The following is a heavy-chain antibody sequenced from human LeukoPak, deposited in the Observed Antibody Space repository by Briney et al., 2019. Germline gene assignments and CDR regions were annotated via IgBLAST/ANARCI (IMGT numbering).Heavy chain of an antibody. D-gene: IGHD3-22*01. Sequence: PGGSLRLSCAASGFTFSSYAMHWVRQAPGKGLEWVAVISYDGSNKYYSDSVKGRVAISRDNSKNTLFLEVNSLRLEDTAVYYCVRDPVPETYYFDSWGQYWGQGALVTVSS. V-gene: IGHV3-30*09. CDR3: VRDPVPETYYFDSWGQY. J-gene: IGHJ4*02. CDR2: ISYDGSNK. CDR1: GFTFSSYA.